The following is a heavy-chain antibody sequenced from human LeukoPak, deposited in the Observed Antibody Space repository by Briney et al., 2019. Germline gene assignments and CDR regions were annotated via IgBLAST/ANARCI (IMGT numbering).Heavy chain of an antibody. Sequence: ASVKVSCKASGYTFTNYDINWVRQATGQGLEWMGWMNPNSGNTGYAQKFQGRVTMTRDTSTSTVYMELSSLRSEDTAVYYCARAYSSGFGGTFDYWGQGTLVTVSS. CDR2: MNPNSGNT. CDR1: GYTFTNYD. CDR3: ARAYSSGFGGTFDY. D-gene: IGHD6-19*01. J-gene: IGHJ4*02. V-gene: IGHV1-8*01.